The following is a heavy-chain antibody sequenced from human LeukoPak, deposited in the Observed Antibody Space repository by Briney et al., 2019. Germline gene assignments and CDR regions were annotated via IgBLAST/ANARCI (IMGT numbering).Heavy chain of an antibody. CDR3: RRNPEIADFED. D-gene: IGHD1-14*01. Sequence: PSETLSLTCAVFGYSIVRRNGWGWIRQPPGKGLEWIGYIHPDGRIHYNPSLKSRVSMSLDTSKNQFSLKLTSVTGVDTAVYYCRRNPEIADFEDWGQGTLVTVSS. CDR1: GYSIVRRNG. J-gene: IGHJ4*02. CDR2: IHPDGRI. V-gene: IGHV4-28*05.